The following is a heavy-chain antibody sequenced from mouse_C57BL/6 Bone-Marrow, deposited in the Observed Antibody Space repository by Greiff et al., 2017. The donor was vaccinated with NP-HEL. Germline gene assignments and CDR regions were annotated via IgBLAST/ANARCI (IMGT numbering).Heavy chain of an antibody. Sequence: VQLQQSGAELVKPGASVKISCKASGYAFSSYWMNWVKQRPGKGLEWIGQIYPGDGDTNYNGKFKGKATLTADKSSSTAYMQLSSLTSEDSAVYFCAREGRWLLLFDYWGQGTTLTVSS. V-gene: IGHV1-80*01. CDR2: IYPGDGDT. J-gene: IGHJ2*01. D-gene: IGHD2-3*01. CDR3: AREGRWLLLFDY. CDR1: GYAFSSYW.